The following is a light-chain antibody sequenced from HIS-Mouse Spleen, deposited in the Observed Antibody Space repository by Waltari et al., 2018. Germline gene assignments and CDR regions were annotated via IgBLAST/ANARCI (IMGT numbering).Light chain of an antibody. CDR2: GAS. J-gene: IGKJ1*01. Sequence: EIVMTQSPATLSVSPGERATLSCRAGQSVRSNFAWYQQKPGQAPRLLSYGASTRATGIPARFSGSGSGTEFTLTISSIQSEDCAVYYCQQYNNWPRTFGQGTKVEIK. CDR3: QQYNNWPRT. V-gene: IGKV3-15*01. CDR1: QSVRSN.